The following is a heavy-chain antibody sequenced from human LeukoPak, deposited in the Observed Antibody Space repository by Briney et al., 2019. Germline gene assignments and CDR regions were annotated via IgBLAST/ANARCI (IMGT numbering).Heavy chain of an antibody. CDR3: ARVGVSYDILTGYFDY. V-gene: IGHV1-69*01. J-gene: IGHJ4*02. D-gene: IGHD3-9*01. CDR2: IIPIFGTA. Sequence: SVKVSCKASGGTFSSYTISWVRQAPGQGLEWMGGIIPIFGTANYAQKFQGRVTITADESTSTAYMELSSLRSEDTAVYYCARVGVSYDILTGYFDYWGQGTLVTVSS. CDR1: GGTFSSYT.